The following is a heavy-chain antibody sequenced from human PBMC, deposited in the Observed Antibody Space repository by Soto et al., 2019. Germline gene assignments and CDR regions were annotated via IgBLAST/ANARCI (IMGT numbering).Heavy chain of an antibody. Sequence: SQTLSLTCAISGDSVSSNSAAWNWIRQSPSRGLEWLGRTYYRSKWYNDYAVSVKSRITINPDTSKNHFSLQLNSMTPEDTAVYYCARVGFSAVVGANDYWGQGNMVTVSS. CDR3: ARVGFSAVVGANDY. CDR2: TYYRSKWYN. CDR1: GDSVSSNSAA. V-gene: IGHV6-1*01. J-gene: IGHJ4*02. D-gene: IGHD2-15*01.